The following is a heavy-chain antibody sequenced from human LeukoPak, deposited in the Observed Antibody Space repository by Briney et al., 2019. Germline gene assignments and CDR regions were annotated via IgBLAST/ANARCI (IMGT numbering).Heavy chain of an antibody. CDR3: STAGHYYHYGMDV. CDR1: GFTFSTHA. D-gene: IGHD7-27*01. V-gene: IGHV3-23*01. J-gene: IGHJ6*02. Sequence: GGSLRLSCAASGFTFSTHAMNWLRQDPGKGLEWVSSISGSGGSTYYADSVKGRFTISRDNSKNTLYLQMNTLRAEDTAVYYRSTAGHYYHYGMDVWGQGTTVTVSS. CDR2: ISGSGGST.